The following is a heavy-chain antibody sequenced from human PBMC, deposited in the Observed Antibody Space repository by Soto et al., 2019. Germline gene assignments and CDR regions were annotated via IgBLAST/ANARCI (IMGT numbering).Heavy chain of an antibody. CDR2: INTDGSST. V-gene: IGHV3-74*01. CDR3: ARDGGWIDY. CDR1: GFTFSNYW. Sequence: EVQLVESGGGLVQPGGSLRLSCAASGFTFSNYWMHWVRQAPGKGLVWVSRINTDGSSTSYADSVKGRFTISRDNAKNTLXXQXXSLRAEDTAVXYCARDGGWIDYWGQGTLVTVSS. D-gene: IGHD6-19*01. J-gene: IGHJ4*02.